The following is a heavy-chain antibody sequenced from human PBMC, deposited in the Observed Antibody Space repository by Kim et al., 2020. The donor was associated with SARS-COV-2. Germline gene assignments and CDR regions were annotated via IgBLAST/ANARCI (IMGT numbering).Heavy chain of an antibody. J-gene: IGHJ6*02. CDR3: VSMTPYYYGMDV. CDR2: ISSNGGST. CDR1: GFTFSSYA. Sequence: GGSLRLSCSASGFTFSSYAMHWVRQAPGKGLEYVSAISSNGGSTYYADSVKGRFTISRDNSKNTLYLQMSSLRGEDTAVYYCVSMTPYYYGMDVWGQWTTLTVSS. V-gene: IGHV3-64D*06.